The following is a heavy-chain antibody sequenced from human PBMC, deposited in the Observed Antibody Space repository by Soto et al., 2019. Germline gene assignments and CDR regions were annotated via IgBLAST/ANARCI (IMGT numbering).Heavy chain of an antibody. CDR1: GGSFSGYY. CDR3: ARAHRYYYDSSGPPFY. J-gene: IGHJ4*02. Sequence: QVQLQQWGAGLLKPSETLSLTCAVYGGSFSGYYWSWIRQPPGKGLEWIGEINHSGSTNYNPSLKSRVTISVDTSKNQFSLKLSSVTAADTAVYYCARAHRYYYDSSGPPFYWGQGTLVTVSS. V-gene: IGHV4-34*01. CDR2: INHSGST. D-gene: IGHD3-22*01.